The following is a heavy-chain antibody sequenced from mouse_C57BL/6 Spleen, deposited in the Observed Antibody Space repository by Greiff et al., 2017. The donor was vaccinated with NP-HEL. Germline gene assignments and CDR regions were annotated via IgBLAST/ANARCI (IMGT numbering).Heavy chain of an antibody. J-gene: IGHJ1*03. D-gene: IGHD1-1*01. CDR2: ISYSGST. Sequence: EVKLVESGPGLAKPSQTLSLTCSVTGYSITSDYWNWIRKFPGNKLEYMGYISYSGSTYYNPSLKSRISITRDTSKNQYYLQLNSVTTEDTATYYCARDYYGSSSYFDVWGTGTTVTVSS. CDR3: ARDYYGSSSYFDV. V-gene: IGHV3-8*01. CDR1: GYSITSDY.